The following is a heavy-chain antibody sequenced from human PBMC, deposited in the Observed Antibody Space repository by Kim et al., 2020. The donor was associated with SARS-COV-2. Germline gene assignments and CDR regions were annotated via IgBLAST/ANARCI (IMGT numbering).Heavy chain of an antibody. J-gene: IGHJ4*02. V-gene: IGHV3-48*03. Sequence: GGSLRLSCAASGFTFSSYEMNLVRQAPGKGLEWVSYIIGSGTTIYYADSVRGRFTISRDNDKNSLYLQMNSLRAEDMAAYYCARGPNYSPFDYWGQGTLV. CDR1: GFTFSSYE. CDR3: ARGPNYSPFDY. D-gene: IGHD4-4*01. CDR2: IIGSGTTI.